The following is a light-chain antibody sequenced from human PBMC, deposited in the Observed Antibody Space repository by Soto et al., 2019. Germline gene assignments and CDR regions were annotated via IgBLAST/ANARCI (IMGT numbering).Light chain of an antibody. CDR1: SSNIGSNT. CDR3: AAWDDSLNGVL. Sequence: QSVLTQPPSASGTPGQRVTISCSGSSSNIGSNTVNSYQQLPGTAPKLLIYKNTQRPSGVPDRFSGSKSGTSASLAISGLQSEDEADYYCAAWDDSLNGVLFGGGTKVTVL. J-gene: IGLJ2*01. V-gene: IGLV1-44*01. CDR2: KNT.